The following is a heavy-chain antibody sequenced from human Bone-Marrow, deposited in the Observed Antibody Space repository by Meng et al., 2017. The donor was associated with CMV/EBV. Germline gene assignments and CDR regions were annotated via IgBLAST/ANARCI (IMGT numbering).Heavy chain of an antibody. CDR2: IIPILGIA. CDR1: GGTFSSYT. Sequence: SVKVSCKASGGTFSSYTISWVRQAPGQGLEWMGRIIPILGIANYAQKFQGRVTITADKSTSTAYMELSSLRSEDTAVYYCARGGGVYNWIPTGNWFDSWGQGTLVTVSS. D-gene: IGHD1-20*01. CDR3: ARGGGVYNWIPTGNWFDS. V-gene: IGHV1-69*02. J-gene: IGHJ5*01.